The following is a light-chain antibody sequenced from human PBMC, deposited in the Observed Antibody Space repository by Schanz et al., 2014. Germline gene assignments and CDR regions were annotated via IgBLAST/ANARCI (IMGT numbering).Light chain of an antibody. CDR2: DVT. CDR1: SSDVGAYDY. Sequence: QSALTQPRSVSGSPGQSVTISCTGTSSDVGAYDYVSWYQQHPGKAPKLMIFDVTNRPSGVPDRFSGSKSGNTASLTISGLQAEDEADYYCSSYTSSNTVVFGGGTKVTVL. J-gene: IGLJ2*01. CDR3: SSYTSSNTVV. V-gene: IGLV2-11*01.